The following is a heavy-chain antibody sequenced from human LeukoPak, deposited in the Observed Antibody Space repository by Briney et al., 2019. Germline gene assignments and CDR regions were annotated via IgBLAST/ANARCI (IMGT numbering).Heavy chain of an antibody. D-gene: IGHD5-12*01. CDR3: ARAFSGTDYSFFY. J-gene: IGHJ4*02. CDR1: GGSISSWT. CDR2: IYTSGTT. Sequence: SETLSLTCTAAGGSISSWTWNWIRQPAGKGLEWIGRIYTSGTTTYNPSLKSRVIMSVDTSKNQFSLKLSSVTAADRAVYFFARAFSGTDYSFFYWGQGTLVTVSS. V-gene: IGHV4-4*07.